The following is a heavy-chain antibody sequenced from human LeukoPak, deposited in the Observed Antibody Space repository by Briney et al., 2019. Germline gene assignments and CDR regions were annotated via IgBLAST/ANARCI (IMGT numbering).Heavy chain of an antibody. D-gene: IGHD2-2*01. Sequence: GGSLRLSCPASGFTFSSYGMHWVRQAPGKGLEWVAFIRHDGSNKCYADSVKGRFTISRDNSKNTLYLQMNSLRAEDTAVYYCAKGYCSSTTCSVDYWGQGTLVTVSS. CDR1: GFTFSSYG. V-gene: IGHV3-30*02. CDR2: IRHDGSNK. J-gene: IGHJ4*02. CDR3: AKGYCSSTTCSVDY.